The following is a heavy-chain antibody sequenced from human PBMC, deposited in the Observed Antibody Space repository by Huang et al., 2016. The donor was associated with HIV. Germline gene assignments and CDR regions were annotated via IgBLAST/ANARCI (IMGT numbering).Heavy chain of an antibody. CDR1: GYIFSNSD. CDR2: LKPNSGKT. Sequence: QVQLVQSGPEVKKPGASVKVSCQTSGYIFSNSDINWGLQAPEQGLQWMGWLKPNSGKTAYGQNFQGRVTLTRSTSTGAAYMVLNSLTSQDTAVYYCARLTSGWYQDYWGQGTLVTVSS. J-gene: IGHJ4*02. CDR3: ARLTSGWYQDY. V-gene: IGHV1-8*01. D-gene: IGHD6-19*01.